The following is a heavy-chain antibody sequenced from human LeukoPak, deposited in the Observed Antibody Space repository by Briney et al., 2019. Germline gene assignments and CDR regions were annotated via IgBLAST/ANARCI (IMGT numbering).Heavy chain of an antibody. Sequence: SETLSLTCAVSGYSISSGYYWGWIRQPPGKGLEWIGSIYHSGSTYYNPSLKSRVTISVDTSKNQFSLKLSSVTAADTAVYYCARALITTHWYFDLWGRGTLVTVSS. CDR2: IYHSGST. CDR1: GYSISSGYY. V-gene: IGHV4-38-2*01. J-gene: IGHJ2*01. D-gene: IGHD3-3*01. CDR3: ARALITTHWYFDL.